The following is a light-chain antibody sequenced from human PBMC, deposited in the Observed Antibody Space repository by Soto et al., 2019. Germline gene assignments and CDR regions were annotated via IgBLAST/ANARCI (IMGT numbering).Light chain of an antibody. CDR1: QSVSSTY. V-gene: IGKV3-20*01. Sequence: EIVLTQSPGTLSLSPGERATLSCRASQSVSSTYLAWYQQKPGQAPWLLIYGASSRATGIPDRFSGSGSGTDFTLTISRLEPEDFAVYYCQQYGRLGTFGPGTKVDIK. CDR3: QQYGRLGT. J-gene: IGKJ3*01. CDR2: GAS.